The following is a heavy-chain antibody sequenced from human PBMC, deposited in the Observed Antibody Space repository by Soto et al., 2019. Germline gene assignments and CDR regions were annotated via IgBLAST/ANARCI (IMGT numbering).Heavy chain of an antibody. J-gene: IGHJ6*02. CDR3: AREPGAGFLEWLLSPRYYGMDV. CDR2: TIPMFATA. CDR1: GGSFSNYI. D-gene: IGHD3-3*01. V-gene: IGHV1-69*13. Sequence: SVKVSCKASGGSFSNYIFSWVRQAPGQGLEWMGGTIPMFATAQYAQKLQGRVTITADESTSTVYMDLTSLRSDDTAVYYCAREPGAGFLEWLLSPRYYGMDVWGQGTTVTVSS.